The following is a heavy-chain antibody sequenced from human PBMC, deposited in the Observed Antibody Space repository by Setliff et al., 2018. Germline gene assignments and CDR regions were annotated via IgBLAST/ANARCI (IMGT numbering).Heavy chain of an antibody. J-gene: IGHJ5*02. CDR2: IYSSGST. V-gene: IGHV4-59*01. D-gene: IGHD3-22*01. CDR3: ARAAKYDSSGYYGFWFDP. Sequence: LSLTCTVSGGSISSSYWSWIRQPPGKGLEWIGYIYSSGSTNNNPSLKSRATISVDTSKNQFSLKLSSVTAADTAVYYCARAAKYDSSGYYGFWFDPWGQGTLVTVSS. CDR1: GGSISSSY.